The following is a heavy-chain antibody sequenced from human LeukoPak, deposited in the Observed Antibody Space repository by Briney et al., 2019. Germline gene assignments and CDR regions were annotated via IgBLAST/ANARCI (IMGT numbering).Heavy chain of an antibody. J-gene: IGHJ4*02. CDR1: GYSFTSYW. CDR3: ARLVDTAMVTSHFDY. D-gene: IGHD5-18*01. CDR2: IYPGDSDT. V-gene: IGHV5-51*01. Sequence: GESLKISCKGSGYSFTSYWIGWVRQMPGKGLEWMGIIYPGDSDTRYSPSFQGQVTISADKSITTAYLQWSSLKASDTAMYYCARLVDTAMVTSHFDYWGQGTLVTVSS.